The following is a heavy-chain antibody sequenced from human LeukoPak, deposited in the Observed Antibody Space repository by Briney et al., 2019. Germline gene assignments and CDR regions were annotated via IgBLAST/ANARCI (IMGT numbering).Heavy chain of an antibody. CDR2: IIPIFGTA. D-gene: IGHD3-3*01. CDR1: GGTFSSYA. V-gene: IGHV1-69*13. J-gene: IGHJ5*02. Sequence: GASVKVSCKASGGTFSSYAISWVRQAPGQGLEWMGGIIPIFGTANYAQKFQGRVTITADESTSTAYMELSSLRSEDTAVYYCARGLRDYDFWSGYYFEGQAYNWFDPWGQGTLVTVSS. CDR3: ARGLRDYDFWSGYYFEGQAYNWFDP.